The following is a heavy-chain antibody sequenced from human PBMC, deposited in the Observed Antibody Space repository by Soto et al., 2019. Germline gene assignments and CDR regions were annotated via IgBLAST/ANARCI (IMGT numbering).Heavy chain of an antibody. Sequence: GGSLRLSCAASGFTFSSYAMSWVRQAPGKGLEWVSAISGSGGSTYYADSVKGRFTMSRDNSKNTLYLQMNSLRAEDTAVYYCAKDYYDSNGYYYVRYFQHWGQGTLVTVSS. V-gene: IGHV3-23*01. CDR1: GFTFSSYA. CDR2: ISGSGGST. J-gene: IGHJ1*01. D-gene: IGHD3-22*01. CDR3: AKDYYDSNGYYYVRYFQH.